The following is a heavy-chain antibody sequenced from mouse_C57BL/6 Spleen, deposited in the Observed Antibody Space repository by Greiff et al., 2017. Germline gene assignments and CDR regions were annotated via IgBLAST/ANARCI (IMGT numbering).Heavy chain of an antibody. Sequence: QVQLQQSGAELVRPGTSVKVSCKASGYAFTNYLIEWVKQRPGQGLEWIGVINPGSGGTNYNEKFKGKATLTADKSSSTAYMHLSSLTSEDSAVFFCARSHYSNYFFAYWGQGTLVTVSA. CDR3: ARSHYSNYFFAY. CDR1: GYAFTNYL. V-gene: IGHV1-54*01. J-gene: IGHJ3*01. D-gene: IGHD2-5*01. CDR2: INPGSGGT.